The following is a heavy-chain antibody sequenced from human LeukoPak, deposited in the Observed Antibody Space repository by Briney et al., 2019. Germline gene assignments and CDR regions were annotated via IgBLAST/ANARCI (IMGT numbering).Heavy chain of an antibody. CDR2: IYPGDSDT. D-gene: IGHD3-22*01. CDR1: GYSFTSYW. V-gene: IGHV5-51*01. CDR3: ASGSYYDSSGYSTRGYYFDY. Sequence: GESLKISXKGSGYSFTSYWIGWVRQMPGKGLEWMGIIYPGDSDTRYSPSFQGQVTISADKSISTAYLQWSSLKASDTAMYYCASGSYYDSSGYSTRGYYFDYWGQGTLVTVSS. J-gene: IGHJ4*02.